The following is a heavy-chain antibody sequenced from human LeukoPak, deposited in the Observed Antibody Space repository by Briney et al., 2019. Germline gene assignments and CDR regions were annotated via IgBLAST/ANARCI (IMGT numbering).Heavy chain of an antibody. CDR1: GGSISSYY. CDR3: ARARRITIFGVGRNWFDP. J-gene: IGHJ5*02. V-gene: IGHV4-4*07. CDR2: IYTSGST. Sequence: SETLSLTCTVSGGSISSYYWSWIRQPAGKGLEWIGRIYTSGSTNYNPSLKSRVTMSVDTSKNQFSLKLSSVTAADTAVYYCARARRITIFGVGRNWFDPWGQGTLVTVSS. D-gene: IGHD3-3*01.